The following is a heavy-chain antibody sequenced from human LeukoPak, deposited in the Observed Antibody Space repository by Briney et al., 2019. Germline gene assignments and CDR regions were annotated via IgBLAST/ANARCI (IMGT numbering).Heavy chain of an antibody. Sequence: GGSLRLSCAASGFTFGNYNINWVRQAPGKGLEWVSYVSSSGTIYDADSVKGRFTISRDNAKNSLYLQMNSLRAEDTAIYYCARDKSNGGGWPLFDHWGQGTLVTVSS. CDR3: ARDKSNGGGWPLFDH. CDR1: GFTFGNYN. V-gene: IGHV3-48*01. J-gene: IGHJ4*02. D-gene: IGHD6-19*01. CDR2: VSSSGTI.